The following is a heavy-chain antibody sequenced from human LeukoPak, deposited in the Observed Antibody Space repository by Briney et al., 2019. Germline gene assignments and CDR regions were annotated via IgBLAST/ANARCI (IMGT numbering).Heavy chain of an antibody. D-gene: IGHD3-22*01. CDR1: GGSISSYY. Sequence: SETLPLTCTVSGGSISSYYWSWIRQPPGKGLEWIGYIYYSGSTNYNPSLKSRVTISVDTSKNQFSLKLSSVTAADTAVYYCARITSGYPLDYWGQGTLVTVSS. J-gene: IGHJ4*02. V-gene: IGHV4-59*01. CDR2: IYYSGST. CDR3: ARITSGYPLDY.